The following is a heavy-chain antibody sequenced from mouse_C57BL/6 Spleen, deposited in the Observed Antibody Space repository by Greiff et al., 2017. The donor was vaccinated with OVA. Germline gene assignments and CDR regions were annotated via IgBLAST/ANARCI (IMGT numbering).Heavy chain of an antibody. CDR3: YYYGSSLYY. CDR2: IDPETGGT. V-gene: IGHV1-15*01. D-gene: IGHD1-1*01. J-gene: IGHJ2*01. Sequence: QVHVKQSGAELVRPGASVTLSCKASGYTFTDYEMHWVKQTPVHGLEWIGAIDPETGGTAYNQKFKGKAILTADKSSSTAYMELRSLTSEDSAVYYCYYYGSSLYYWGQGTTLTVSS. CDR1: GYTFTDYE.